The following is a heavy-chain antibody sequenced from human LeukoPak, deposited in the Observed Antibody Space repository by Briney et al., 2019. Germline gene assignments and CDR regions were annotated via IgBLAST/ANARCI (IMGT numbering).Heavy chain of an antibody. J-gene: IGHJ3*02. V-gene: IGHV4-34*01. CDR1: GGSFSGYY. Sequence: SETLSLTCAVYGGSFSGYYWSWIRQPPGKGLEWIGEINHSGSTNYNPSLKSRVTISVDTSKNQFSLKLSSVTAADTAVYYCARGQYKGFAARLAFDIWGQGTMVTVSS. CDR2: INHSGST. D-gene: IGHD6-6*01. CDR3: ARGQYKGFAARLAFDI.